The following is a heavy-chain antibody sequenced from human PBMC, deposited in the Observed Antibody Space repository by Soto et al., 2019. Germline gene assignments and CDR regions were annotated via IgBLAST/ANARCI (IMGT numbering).Heavy chain of an antibody. CDR1: GFIFSSYS. J-gene: IGHJ1*01. V-gene: IGHV3-21*01. Sequence: EVQLVESGGGLVKPGGSLTLSCAASGFIFSSYSMNWVRQAPGKGLEWVSSISSSSRHIYYADSVKGRFTISRDNAKNSLYLQMNSLRAEDTAMYFCARDPSDLWEPDQYFPHWGQGTLVAVSS. CDR3: ARDPSDLWEPDQYFPH. D-gene: IGHD1-26*01. CDR2: ISSSSRHI.